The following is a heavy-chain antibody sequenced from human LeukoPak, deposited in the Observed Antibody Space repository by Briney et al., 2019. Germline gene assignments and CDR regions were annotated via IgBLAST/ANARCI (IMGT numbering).Heavy chain of an antibody. V-gene: IGHV4-38-2*01. CDR3: ARHATTVTVYYFDY. D-gene: IGHD4-17*01. CDR1: GCSISSGYY. CDR2: IYHSEST. J-gene: IGHJ4*02. Sequence: SETLSLTCAVSGCSISSGYYWGWIRQPPGKGLEWIGSIYHSESTYYNPSLKSRVTISVDTSKNQFSLKLSSVTAADTAVYYCARHATTVTVYYFDYWGQGTLVTVPS.